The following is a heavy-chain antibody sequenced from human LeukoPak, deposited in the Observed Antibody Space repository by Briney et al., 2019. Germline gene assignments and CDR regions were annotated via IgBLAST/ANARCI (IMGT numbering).Heavy chain of an antibody. CDR3: AELGITMIGGV. J-gene: IGHJ6*04. V-gene: IGHV3-23*01. Sequence: GGSLRLSCAASGFTFSNYGMTWVRQAPGKGLEWVSSISGYGDNTYYADSVKGRFTISRDNSGNTLYLQMNSLRAEDTAVYYCAELGITMIGGVWGKGTTVTISS. CDR2: ISGYGDNT. CDR1: GFTFSNYG. D-gene: IGHD3-10*02.